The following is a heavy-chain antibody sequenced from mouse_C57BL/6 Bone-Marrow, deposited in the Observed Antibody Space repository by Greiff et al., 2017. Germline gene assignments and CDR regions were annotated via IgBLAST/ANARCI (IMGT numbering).Heavy chain of an antibody. CDR3: ARKANYDGAWFAY. V-gene: IGHV1-22*01. Sequence: EVQLQQSGPELVKPGASVKMSCKASGYTFTDYNMHWVKQSHGKSLEWIGYINPNNGGTSYNQKFKGKATLTVNKSSSTAYMELRSLTSEDSAVYYCARKANYDGAWFAYWGQGTLVTVSA. CDR1: GYTFTDYN. J-gene: IGHJ3*01. CDR2: INPNNGGT. D-gene: IGHD1-1*01.